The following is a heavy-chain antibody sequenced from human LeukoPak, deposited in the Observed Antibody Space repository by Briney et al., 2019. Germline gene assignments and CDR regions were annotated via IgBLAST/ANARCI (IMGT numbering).Heavy chain of an antibody. CDR2: INHSGST. V-gene: IGHV4-34*01. Sequence: SETLSLTCAVYGGSFSGYYRSWIRQPPGKGLEWIGEINHSGSTNYNPSLKSRVTISVDTSKNQFSLKLSSVTAADTAVYYCAYVDYDSSGYYYDDYWGQGTLVTVSS. D-gene: IGHD3-22*01. J-gene: IGHJ4*02. CDR1: GGSFSGYY. CDR3: AYVDYDSSGYYYDDY.